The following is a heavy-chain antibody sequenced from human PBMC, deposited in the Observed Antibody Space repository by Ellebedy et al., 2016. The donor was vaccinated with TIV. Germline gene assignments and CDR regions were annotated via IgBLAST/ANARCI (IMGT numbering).Heavy chain of an antibody. Sequence: SETLSLXXTVSGGSISSYYWSWIRQPPGKGLEWIGYIYYSGSTNYNPSLKSRVTISVDTSKNQFSLKLSSVTAADTAVYYCARHLGAYDSRLDYWGQGTLVTVSS. CDR2: IYYSGST. CDR1: GGSISSYY. CDR3: ARHLGAYDSRLDY. D-gene: IGHD3-22*01. V-gene: IGHV4-59*08. J-gene: IGHJ4*02.